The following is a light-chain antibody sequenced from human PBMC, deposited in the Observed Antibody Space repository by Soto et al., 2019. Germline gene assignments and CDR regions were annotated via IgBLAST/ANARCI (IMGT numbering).Light chain of an antibody. V-gene: IGKV3-20*01. Sequence: ELVLTQSPGTLSLSPGQRATLSCRASQSVSSSYLAWYQQKPGQAPRLLIYGASSRATGIPDRFSGSGSGTDFTLTISRLEPEDFAVYYCQKYGSSPQTCGKGTKVDIK. J-gene: IGKJ1*01. CDR1: QSVSSSY. CDR3: QKYGSSPQT. CDR2: GAS.